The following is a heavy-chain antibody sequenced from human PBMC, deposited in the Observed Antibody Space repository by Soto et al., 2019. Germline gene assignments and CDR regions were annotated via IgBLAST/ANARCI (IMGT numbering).Heavy chain of an antibody. CDR3: ARQVILGGIAAAGYYYGMDV. Sequence: ASVKVSCKASGYTFTSYAMHWVRQAPGQRLEWMGWINAGNGNTKYSQKFQGRVTITRDTSASTAYLQWSSLKASDTAMYYCARQVILGGIAAAGYYYGMDVWGQGTTVTVSS. J-gene: IGHJ6*02. CDR2: INAGNGNT. CDR1: GYTFTSYA. V-gene: IGHV1-3*01. D-gene: IGHD6-13*01.